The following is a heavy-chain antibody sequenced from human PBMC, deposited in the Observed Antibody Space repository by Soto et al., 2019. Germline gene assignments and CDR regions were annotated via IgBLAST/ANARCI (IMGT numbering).Heavy chain of an antibody. Sequence: GGSLRLSCAASGFTFSSYDIHWVRQAPGKGLEWVALTSYDGNNKYYADSVKGRFTISRDNSKNTLYLQMNSLRAEDTAVYYCAKLITMVRGVIMDAFDIWGQGTMVTVSS. CDR3: AKLITMVRGVIMDAFDI. V-gene: IGHV3-30*18. J-gene: IGHJ3*02. D-gene: IGHD3-10*01. CDR1: GFTFSSYD. CDR2: TSYDGNNK.